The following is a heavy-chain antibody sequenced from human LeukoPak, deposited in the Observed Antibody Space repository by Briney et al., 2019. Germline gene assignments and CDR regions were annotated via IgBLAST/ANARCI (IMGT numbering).Heavy chain of an antibody. V-gene: IGHV3-30*02. Sequence: PGGSLRLSCAASGFTFGSYGMHWVRQAPGKGLEWVAFIWYDGSNKYYADSVKGRFTISRDNSKNTLYLQMNSLRAEDTAVYYCAKDLSGSLDYWGQGTLVTVSS. D-gene: IGHD1-26*01. CDR3: AKDLSGSLDY. CDR2: IWYDGSNK. CDR1: GFTFGSYG. J-gene: IGHJ4*02.